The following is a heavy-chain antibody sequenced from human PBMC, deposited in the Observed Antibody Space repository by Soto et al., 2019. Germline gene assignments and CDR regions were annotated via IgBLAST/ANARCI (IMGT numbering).Heavy chain of an antibody. CDR2: IYYSGST. CDR1: GGSISTSSYY. J-gene: IGHJ4*02. Sequence: QLQLQESGPGLVKPSETLSLTCTVSGGSISTSSYYWGWIRQPPGKGLEWIGSIYYSGSTYYNPSLKSRVTISVDTSKNQFSLKLSSVTAADTDVYYCARDYDRSGDYWGQGTLVTVSS. CDR3: ARDYDRSGDY. V-gene: IGHV4-39*01. D-gene: IGHD3-22*01.